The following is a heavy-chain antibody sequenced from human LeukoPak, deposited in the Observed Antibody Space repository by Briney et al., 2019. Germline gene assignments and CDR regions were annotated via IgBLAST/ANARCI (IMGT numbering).Heavy chain of an antibody. CDR2: IYYSGST. Sequence: SETLSLTCTVSGGSISSYYWSWIRQPPGKGLEWIGYIYYSGSTNYNPPLKSRVTMSVDTSNNQFSLRVSSVTAADTAIYYCVRGGSKAAATFDYWGQGTLVTVFS. CDR1: GGSISSYY. V-gene: IGHV4-59*12. CDR3: VRGGSKAAATFDY. J-gene: IGHJ4*02. D-gene: IGHD2-15*01.